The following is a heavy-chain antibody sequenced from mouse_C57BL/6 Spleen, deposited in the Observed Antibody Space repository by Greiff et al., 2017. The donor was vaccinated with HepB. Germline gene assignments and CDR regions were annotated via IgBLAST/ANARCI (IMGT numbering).Heavy chain of an antibody. CDR3: ARGNSNSGWFAY. J-gene: IGHJ3*01. D-gene: IGHD2-5*01. V-gene: IGHV1-42*01. CDR2: INPSTGGT. CDR1: GYSFTGYY. Sequence: VQLQQSGPELVKPGASVKISCKASGYSFTGYYMNWVKQSPEKSLEWIGEINPSTGGTTYNQKFKAKATLTVDKSSSTAYMQLKGLTSEDSAVYYCARGNSNSGWFAYWGQGTLVTVSA.